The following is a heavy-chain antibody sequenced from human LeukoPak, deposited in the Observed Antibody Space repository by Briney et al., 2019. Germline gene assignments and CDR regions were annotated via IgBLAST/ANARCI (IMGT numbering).Heavy chain of an antibody. V-gene: IGHV4-39*07. J-gene: IGHJ4*02. CDR3: ARADFGDGRVDS. Sequence: SETLSLTCTVSGGSISSSSYYWGWIRQPPGKGLEWIGSIYYSGSTYYNPSLKSRVTISVDTSKNQFSLKLSSVTAADTAVYYCARADFGDGRVDSWGQGTLVTVSS. CDR2: IYYSGST. D-gene: IGHD4-17*01. CDR1: GGSISSSSYY.